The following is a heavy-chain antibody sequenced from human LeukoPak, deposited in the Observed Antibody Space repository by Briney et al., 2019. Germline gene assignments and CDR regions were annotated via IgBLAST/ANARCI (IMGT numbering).Heavy chain of an antibody. V-gene: IGHV4-39*07. Sequence: PETLSLTCTVSGGSISSGSYYWVWIRQPPGKGLEWIGSVYYGGSTHYNPSLKSRVTISMDTSKNQFSLKLSSVTAADTAVYYCARTTEAHSWRTRYYDYYMDVWGKGTTVTVSS. CDR2: VYYGGST. D-gene: IGHD6-13*01. CDR1: GGSISSGSYY. J-gene: IGHJ6*03. CDR3: ARTTEAHSWRTRYYDYYMDV.